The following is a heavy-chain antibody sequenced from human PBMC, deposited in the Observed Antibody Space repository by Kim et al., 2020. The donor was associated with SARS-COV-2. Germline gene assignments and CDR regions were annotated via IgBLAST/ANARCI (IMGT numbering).Heavy chain of an antibody. CDR2: IYPGDSDT. CDR3: ARHITMVRGVLYAFDI. CDR1: GYSFTSYW. V-gene: IGHV5-51*01. J-gene: IGHJ3*02. Sequence: GESLKISCKGSGYSFTSYWIGWVRQMPGKGLEWMGIIYPGDSDTRYSPSFQGQVTISADKSISTAYLQWSSLKASDTAMYYCARHITMVRGVLYAFDIWGQGTMVTVSS. D-gene: IGHD3-10*01.